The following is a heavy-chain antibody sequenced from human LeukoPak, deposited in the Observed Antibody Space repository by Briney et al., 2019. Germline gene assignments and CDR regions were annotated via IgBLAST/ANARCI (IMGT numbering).Heavy chain of an antibody. D-gene: IGHD3-3*01. J-gene: IGHJ4*02. CDR1: GASVSGSPYY. CDR3: TRDMEYPGAGFDY. Sequence: SETLSLTCTVSGASVSGSPYYWSWIRQPAGKGLEWIGRIYTSGSTNYNPSLKSRVSTSVDTSKNQFSLKLTSVAAADTAMYYCTRDMEYPGAGFDYWGQGIPVTVSS. CDR2: IYTSGST. V-gene: IGHV4-61*02.